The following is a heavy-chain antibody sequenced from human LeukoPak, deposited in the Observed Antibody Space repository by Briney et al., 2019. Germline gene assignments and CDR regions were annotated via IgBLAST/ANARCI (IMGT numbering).Heavy chain of an antibody. D-gene: IGHD3-16*02. CDR1: GYTFTSYD. Sequence: GASVTVSCKGSGYTFTSYDINWVRQATGQGLEWMGWMNPNSGNTGYAHKFQGRVTIPRNTSISKAYMELSSLRSEDTAVYYCARGRRFRYDYVWGSYPKGYYFGYWGQGTLVTVSS. CDR3: ARGRRFRYDYVWGSYPKGYYFGY. CDR2: MNPNSGNT. V-gene: IGHV1-8*03. J-gene: IGHJ4*02.